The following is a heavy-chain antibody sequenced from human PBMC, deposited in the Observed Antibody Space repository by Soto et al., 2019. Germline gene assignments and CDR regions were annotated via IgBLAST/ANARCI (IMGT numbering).Heavy chain of an antibody. V-gene: IGHV4-31*03. Sequence: QVQLQESGPGLVKPSQTLSLTCTVSGGSISSGGYYWSWIRQHPGKGLEWIGYIYYSGSNYYNPSLKSRVTISGDTSKNQFSLKLSAVTAADTAVYYCAREGGYCTNGVCYSGSGFDPWGQGTLVTVSS. D-gene: IGHD2-8*01. J-gene: IGHJ5*02. CDR3: AREGGYCTNGVCYSGSGFDP. CDR2: IYYSGSN. CDR1: GGSISSGGYY.